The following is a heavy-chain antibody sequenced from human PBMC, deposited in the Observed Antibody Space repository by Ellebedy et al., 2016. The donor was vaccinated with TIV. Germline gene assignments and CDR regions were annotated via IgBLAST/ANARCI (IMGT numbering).Heavy chain of an antibody. CDR1: GFSFSNYW. J-gene: IGHJ3*02. CDR3: ATDGSYGDYLSPTHAFVI. CDR2: IRQDGSER. D-gene: IGHD4-17*01. Sequence: GGSLRLSCGASGFSFSNYWMSWVRQAPGKGLEWVANIRQDGSERYYVDSVKGRFTISRDNSKNLLYLHLNSLRAEDTAMYYCATDGSYGDYLSPTHAFVIWGQGTMVTVSS. V-gene: IGHV3-7*01.